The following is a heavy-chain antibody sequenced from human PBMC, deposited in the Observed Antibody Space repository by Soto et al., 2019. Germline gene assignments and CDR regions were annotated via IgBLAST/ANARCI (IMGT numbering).Heavy chain of an antibody. V-gene: IGHV1-18*01. CDR3: ALLRFGINVCDY. Sequence: QVQLVQSGAEVKKPGASVKVSCKASGYTFTNSGLSWVRQAPGQGLEWMGWISVYYENTNYAQKFQGRVTMTTDTSTSTAYMELRGLRSDDTAVYYCALLRFGINVCDYWGQGTLVTVSS. J-gene: IGHJ4*02. D-gene: IGHD2-15*01. CDR1: GYTFTNSG. CDR2: ISVYYENT.